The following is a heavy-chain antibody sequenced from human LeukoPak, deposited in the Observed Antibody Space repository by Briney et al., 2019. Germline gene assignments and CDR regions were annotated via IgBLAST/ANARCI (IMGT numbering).Heavy chain of an antibody. CDR1: GFTFSSYE. J-gene: IGHJ5*02. Sequence: GGSLRLSCAASGFTFSSYEMNWVRQAPGKGLEWVSYISSSGSTIYYADSVKGRFTISRDNAKNSLYLQMNSLRAEDTAVYYCARDSPDSSEGIWFDPWGQGTLVTVSS. V-gene: IGHV3-48*03. CDR2: ISSSGSTI. D-gene: IGHD3-22*01. CDR3: ARDSPDSSEGIWFDP.